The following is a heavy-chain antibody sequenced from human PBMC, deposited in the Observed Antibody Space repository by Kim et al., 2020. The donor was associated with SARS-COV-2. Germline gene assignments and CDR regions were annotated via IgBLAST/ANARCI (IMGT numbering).Heavy chain of an antibody. D-gene: IGHD3-22*01. V-gene: IGHV4-31*02. Sequence: PSIKSRVTISVDTSKNQFSLKLSSVTAADTAVYYCARAVITMIVVVGAFDIWGQGTMVTVSS. CDR3: ARAVITMIVVVGAFDI. J-gene: IGHJ3*02.